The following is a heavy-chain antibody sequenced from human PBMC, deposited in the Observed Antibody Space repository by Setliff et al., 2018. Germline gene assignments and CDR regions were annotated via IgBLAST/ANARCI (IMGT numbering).Heavy chain of an antibody. CDR2: INSDGSST. D-gene: IGHD1-26*01. Sequence: GGSLRLSCAASGFTFTTYWMYWVRQSPGKGLAWVSRINSDGSSTTYADSVKGRFTTSRDNAKNTLYLQMNSLRAEDTAVYFCARSGNYRVDYWGQGTLVTVSS. CDR1: GFTFTTYW. J-gene: IGHJ4*02. V-gene: IGHV3-74*01. CDR3: ARSGNYRVDY.